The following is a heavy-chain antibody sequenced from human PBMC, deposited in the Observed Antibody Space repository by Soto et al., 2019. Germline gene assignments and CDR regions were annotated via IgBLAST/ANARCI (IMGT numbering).Heavy chain of an antibody. CDR1: GFSFSSYG. D-gene: IGHD6-13*01. J-gene: IGHJ4*02. CDR3: AKGLIAAAGTPSYFDY. V-gene: IGHV3-30*18. Sequence: QVQLVESGGGVVQPGRSLRLSCAASGFSFSSYGMYWVRQAPGKGLEWVAVISYDGSNKYYADSVKGRFTISRDNSKNTLYLQMNCLRAEDTAVYYCAKGLIAAAGTPSYFDYWGQGTLVTVSS. CDR2: ISYDGSNK.